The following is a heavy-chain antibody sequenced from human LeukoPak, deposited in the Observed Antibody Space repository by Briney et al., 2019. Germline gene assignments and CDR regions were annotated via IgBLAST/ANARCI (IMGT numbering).Heavy chain of an antibody. CDR2: ISSSSSYI. CDR3: ARDFAYSSGWSDY. D-gene: IGHD6-19*01. J-gene: IGHJ4*02. Sequence: GGSLRLSCAASGFTFSSYSMNWVRQAPGKGLEWVSSISSSSSYIYYADSVKGRFTISKDNAKNSLYLQMNSLRAEDTAVYYCARDFAYSSGWSDYWGQGTLVTVSS. V-gene: IGHV3-21*01. CDR1: GFTFSSYS.